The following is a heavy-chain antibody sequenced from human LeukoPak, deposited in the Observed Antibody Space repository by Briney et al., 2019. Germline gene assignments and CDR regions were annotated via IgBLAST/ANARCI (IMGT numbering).Heavy chain of an antibody. Sequence: ASVKVSCKASGYTFTSYGISWVRQAPGPGLEWMGWISAYNGNTNFAQKLQGRVTMTTDTSTSTAYMDLRSLGSDDTAVYYCARDQAATNTQVRFCLDWGQGTLVTVSS. J-gene: IGHJ4*02. CDR1: GYTFTSYG. CDR2: ISAYNGNT. D-gene: IGHD3-9*01. CDR3: ARDQAATNTQVRFCLD. V-gene: IGHV1-18*01.